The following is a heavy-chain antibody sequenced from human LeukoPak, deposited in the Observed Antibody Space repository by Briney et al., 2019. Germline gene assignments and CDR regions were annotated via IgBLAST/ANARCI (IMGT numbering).Heavy chain of an antibody. CDR1: GFTFSSYA. J-gene: IGHJ4*02. D-gene: IGHD1-1*01. CDR3: ARDPWTDPEGYFDY. V-gene: IGHV3-30-3*01. CDR2: ISYDGSNK. Sequence: PGGSLRLSCAASGFTFSSYAMHWVRQAPGKGLEWVAVISYDGSNKYYADSVKGRFTISRDNSKNTLYLQMNSLRAEDTAVYYCARDPWTDPEGYFDYWGQGTLVTVSS.